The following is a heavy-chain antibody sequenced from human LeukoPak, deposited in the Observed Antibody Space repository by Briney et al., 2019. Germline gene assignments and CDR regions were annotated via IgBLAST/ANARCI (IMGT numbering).Heavy chain of an antibody. J-gene: IGHJ6*03. V-gene: IGHV1-8*01. CDR3: ARGPYYDFWSGYSSYYYYYMDV. CDR1: GYTFTSYD. Sequence: ASVKVSCKASGYTFTSYDINWVRQATGQGLEWMGWMNPDSGNTGYAQKFQGRVTMTRNTSIGTAYMELSSLRSEDTAVYYCARGPYYDFWSGYSSYYYYYMDVWGKGTTVTVSS. CDR2: MNPDSGNT. D-gene: IGHD3-3*01.